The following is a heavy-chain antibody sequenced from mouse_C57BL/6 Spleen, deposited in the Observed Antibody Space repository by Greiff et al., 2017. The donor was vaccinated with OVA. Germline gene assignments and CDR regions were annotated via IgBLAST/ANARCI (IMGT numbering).Heavy chain of an antibody. D-gene: IGHD1-1*01. V-gene: IGHV1-53*01. J-gene: IGHJ4*01. CDR1: GYTFTSYW. CDR2: INPSNGGT. CDR3: ARGGYYYGSSYAYAMDY. Sequence: VQLQQPGTELVKPGASVKLSCKASGYTFTSYWMHWVKQRPGQGLEWIGDINPSNGGTNYNEKFKSKATLTVDKSSSTAYMQLSSLTSEDSAVYYCARGGYYYGSSYAYAMDYWGQGTSVTVSS.